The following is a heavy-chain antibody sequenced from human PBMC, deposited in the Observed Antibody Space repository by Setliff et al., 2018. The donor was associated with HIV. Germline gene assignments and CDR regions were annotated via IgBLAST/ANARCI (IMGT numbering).Heavy chain of an antibody. J-gene: IGHJ4*02. CDR2: INAGNGDT. CDR3: ARSEGQWLRPEGALCDY. V-gene: IGHV1-3*01. CDR1: GDTFTTYA. D-gene: IGHD5-12*01. Sequence: ASVKVSCKASGDTFTTYALHWVRQAPGQRLEWMGWINAGNGDTKSSQKFQGRVTITRDTSASTAYMELRSLRSDDTAVYYCARSEGQWLRPEGALCDYWGQGTLVTVSS.